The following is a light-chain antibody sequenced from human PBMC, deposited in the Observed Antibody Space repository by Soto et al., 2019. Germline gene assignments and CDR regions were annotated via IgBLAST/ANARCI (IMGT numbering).Light chain of an antibody. V-gene: IGKV4-1*01. CDR3: QQYYTTLS. Sequence: DIVMTQSPDSLAVSLGERATINCKSSQSVFYNSDNKNYLAWYQQKAGQPPKLLIYWASTRDSGVPDRFSGSGSGADFTRTISNLQAEDVAVYYCQQYYTTLSFGGGTKVEIK. J-gene: IGKJ4*01. CDR2: WAS. CDR1: QSVFYNSDNKNY.